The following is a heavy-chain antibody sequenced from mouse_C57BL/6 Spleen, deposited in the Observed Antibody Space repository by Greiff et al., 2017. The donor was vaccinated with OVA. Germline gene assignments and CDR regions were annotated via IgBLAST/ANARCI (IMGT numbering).Heavy chain of an antibody. J-gene: IGHJ2*01. CDR2: ISSGGSYT. CDR3: ARQTSDPYYFDY. D-gene: IGHD3-2*02. V-gene: IGHV5-6*01. CDR1: GFTFSSYG. Sequence: EVQLVESGGDLVKPGGSLKLSCAASGFTFSSYGMSWVRQTPDKRLEWVATISSGGSYTYYPDSVKGRFTISRDNAKNTLYLQMSSLKSEDTAMYYCARQTSDPYYFDYWGQGTTLTVSS.